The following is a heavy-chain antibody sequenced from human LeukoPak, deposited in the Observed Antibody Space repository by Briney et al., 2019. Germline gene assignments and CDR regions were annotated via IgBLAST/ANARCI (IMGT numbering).Heavy chain of an antibody. V-gene: IGHV4-30-4*07. Sequence: SETLSLTCAVSGGSISSGGYSWGWIRQPPGKAMEFIAYIYYTGNTYLNPSLKSRVTISVDTSKNQFSLKLSSVTAADTAVYYCARRWIQLWLPAFDYWGQGTLVTVSS. J-gene: IGHJ4*02. CDR1: GGSISSGGYS. D-gene: IGHD5-18*01. CDR3: ARRWIQLWLPAFDY. CDR2: IYYTGNT.